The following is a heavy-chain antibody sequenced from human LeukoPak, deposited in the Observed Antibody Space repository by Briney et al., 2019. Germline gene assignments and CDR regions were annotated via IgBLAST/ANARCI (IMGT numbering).Heavy chain of an antibody. CDR3: ARGRSSGWSPYFDY. D-gene: IGHD6-19*01. V-gene: IGHV1-2*02. CDR2: INPNSGGT. J-gene: IGHJ4*02. CDR1: GYTFTGYY. Sequence: ASVKVSCKASGYTFTGYYMHWVRQAPGQGLEWMGWINPNSGGTNYAQKFQGRVTMTRDTSISTAYMELSSLRSEDTAVYYCARGRSSGWSPYFDYWGREPWSPSPQ.